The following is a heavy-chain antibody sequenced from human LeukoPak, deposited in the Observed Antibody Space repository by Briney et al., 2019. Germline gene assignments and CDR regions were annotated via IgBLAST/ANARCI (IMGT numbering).Heavy chain of an antibody. J-gene: IGHJ6*03. D-gene: IGHD2/OR15-2a*01. CDR2: IYYTGIT. Sequence: PSETLSLTCSVSNDSISNYYWTWIRQPPGKGLEWIGYIYYTGITNYNPSLKSRVTISVDTSKNQFSLKLSSVTAADTAVYYCAGDSMADYYYYYMDVWGKGTTVTVSS. CDR3: AGDSMADYYYYYMDV. V-gene: IGHV4-59*12. CDR1: NDSISNYY.